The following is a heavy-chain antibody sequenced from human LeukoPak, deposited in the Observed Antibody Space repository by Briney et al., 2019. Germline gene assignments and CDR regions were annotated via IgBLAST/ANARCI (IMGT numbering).Heavy chain of an antibody. V-gene: IGHV4-59*01. CDR2: IYYSGST. CDR3: ARVAAVAGTRYFDY. J-gene: IGHJ4*02. Sequence: SETLSLTCTVSGGSISSYYWSWIRQPPGKGLEWIGCIYYSGSTNYNPSLKSRVTISVDTSKNQFSLKLSSVTAADTAVYYCARVAAVAGTRYFDYWGQGTLVTVSS. CDR1: GGSISSYY. D-gene: IGHD6-19*01.